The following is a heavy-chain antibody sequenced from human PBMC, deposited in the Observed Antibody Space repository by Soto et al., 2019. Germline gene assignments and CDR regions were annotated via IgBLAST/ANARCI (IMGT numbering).Heavy chain of an antibody. CDR1: GASITGDGYY. CDR3: ARTVGSGSPDFDY. Sequence: QVQLQESGPGLLEPSQTLSLTCAVSGASITGDGYYWSWIRQHPGKGLEWIGHIYYSGGTYYNLSFESRLSISVDSSKNQFSLKLTSVTAADTAVYYCARTVGSGSPDFDYWGQGTLVTVSS. V-gene: IGHV4-31*11. J-gene: IGHJ4*02. D-gene: IGHD3-10*01. CDR2: IYYSGGT.